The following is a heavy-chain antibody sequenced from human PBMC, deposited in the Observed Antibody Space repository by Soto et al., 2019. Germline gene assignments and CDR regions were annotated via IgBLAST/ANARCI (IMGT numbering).Heavy chain of an antibody. D-gene: IGHD6-6*01. Sequence: ASVKVSCKASGGTFSSYAISWVRQAPGQGFEWMGGIIPIFGTANYAQKFQGRVTITADESTSTAYMELSSLRSEDTAVYYCARDLGSSSSAVYYGMDVWGQGTTVTVSS. CDR1: GGTFSSYA. J-gene: IGHJ6*02. CDR3: ARDLGSSSSAVYYGMDV. CDR2: IIPIFGTA. V-gene: IGHV1-69*13.